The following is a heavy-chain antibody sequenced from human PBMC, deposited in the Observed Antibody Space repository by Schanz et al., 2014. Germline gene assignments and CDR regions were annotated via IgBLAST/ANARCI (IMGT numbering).Heavy chain of an antibody. V-gene: IGHV1-69*02. CDR3: ARIIDGDYLY. J-gene: IGHJ4*02. CDR2: IIPPLRQT. CDR1: GATFNSYA. D-gene: IGHD4-17*01. Sequence: VQLVQSGAEVKKPGSSVKVSCKSSGATFNSYAFGWVRQAPGQGFEWVGSIIPPLRQTRYAQKFEERVIITADTSTTTVYMDLASLTSDDTAVYFCARIIDGDYLYWGQGTLVTVSS.